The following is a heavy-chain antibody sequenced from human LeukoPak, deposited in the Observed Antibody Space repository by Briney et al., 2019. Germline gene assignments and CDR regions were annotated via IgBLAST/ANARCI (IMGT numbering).Heavy chain of an antibody. J-gene: IGHJ4*02. CDR3: AKDLRGSYCTSYFDY. CDR1: GFTFSSYA. Sequence: GGSLRLSCAASGFTFSSYAMSWVRQAPGKGLEWVSGISGSGGSTYYADSVKGRFTISRDNCKNTLYLQMNSLRAEDTAVYYSAKDLRGSYCTSYFDYWGQGTLVTVSS. V-gene: IGHV3-23*01. D-gene: IGHD1-26*01. CDR2: ISGSGGST.